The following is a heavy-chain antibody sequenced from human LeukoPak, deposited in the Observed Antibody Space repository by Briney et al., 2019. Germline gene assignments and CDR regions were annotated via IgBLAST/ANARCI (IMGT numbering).Heavy chain of an antibody. CDR2: ISGSGGST. Sequence: GGSLRLSCAASGFTFSSYAMSWVRQAPGKGLEWVSAISGSGGSTYYADTVKGRFTISRDNSKNTLYLQMNSLRAEDTAVYYCAKDTQAAANIRRFDPWGQGTLVTVSS. D-gene: IGHD6-13*01. V-gene: IGHV3-23*01. CDR3: AKDTQAAANIRRFDP. J-gene: IGHJ5*02. CDR1: GFTFSSYA.